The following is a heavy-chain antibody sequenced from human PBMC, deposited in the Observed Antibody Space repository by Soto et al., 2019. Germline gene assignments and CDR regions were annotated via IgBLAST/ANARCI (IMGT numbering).Heavy chain of an antibody. CDR3: ARVRGSVDY. V-gene: IGHV1-8*01. J-gene: IGHJ4*02. CDR1: GYTFTNYD. D-gene: IGHD3-10*01. Sequence: QVQLVQSGAEVKKPGTSGRISCKTSGYTFTNYDINWVRQAAGQGLEWMGWMNPKSGYPGSARKFQGRVTLTRDNSMTTACMELSSLRSDDTAVYYCARVRGSVDYWGQGTLVTVSS. CDR2: MNPKSGYP.